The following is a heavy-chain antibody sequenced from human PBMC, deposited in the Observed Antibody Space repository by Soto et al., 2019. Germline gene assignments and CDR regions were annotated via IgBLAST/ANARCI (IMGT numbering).Heavy chain of an antibody. CDR3: DKAWGIDY. V-gene: IGHV3-23*01. D-gene: IGHD7-27*01. Sequence: EVQLLESGGGLVEPGGSRRLSCAASGFTFSSYTMSWVRQAPGKGLEWVSTIIGSGSSTYSADSVKGWFTISRDNSKNTMYLQMNSLRVEDTASYYCDKAWGIDYWGQGTLVTVSS. CDR1: GFTFSSYT. J-gene: IGHJ4*02. CDR2: IIGSGSST.